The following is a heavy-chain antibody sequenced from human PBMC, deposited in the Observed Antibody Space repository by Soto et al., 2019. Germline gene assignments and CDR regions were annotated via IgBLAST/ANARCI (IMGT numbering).Heavy chain of an antibody. D-gene: IGHD1-26*01. J-gene: IGHJ4*02. V-gene: IGHV3-23*01. CDR1: GFTFSNYG. CDR3: AKVEGVVGVPIFGY. Sequence: EVQLLESGGGLVQPGGSLRLSCAASGFTFSNYGMSWVRQAPGKGLEWVSGISGSGDSTYYGDSVKGRFTISRDSSKNTLFLQMNSLRAEDTAVYYCAKVEGVVGVPIFGYWGQGPLVTVSS. CDR2: ISGSGDST.